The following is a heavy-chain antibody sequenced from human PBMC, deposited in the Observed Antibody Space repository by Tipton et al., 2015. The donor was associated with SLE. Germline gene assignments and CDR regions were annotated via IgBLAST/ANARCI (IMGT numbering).Heavy chain of an antibody. CDR2: FYHRGTT. CDR1: GHSISSGFY. CDR3: ARSPSVRTLLWPTFAY. V-gene: IGHV4-38-2*01. J-gene: IGHJ4*02. D-gene: IGHD2/OR15-2a*01. Sequence: TLSLTCSVSGHSISSGFYWGWIRQSPGKGLEWIGNFYHRGTTYYNPSLKSRVTISADTSKNHLSLKLTSVTAADTAVYFCARSPSVRTLLWPTFAYWGQGTLVTVSS.